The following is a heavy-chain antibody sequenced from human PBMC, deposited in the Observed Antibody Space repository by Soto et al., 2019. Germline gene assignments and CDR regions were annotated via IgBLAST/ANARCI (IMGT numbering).Heavy chain of an antibody. CDR3: ARDGGRYSLDY. CDR1: GFTFSTYW. CDR2: INSDGSIT. Sequence: EVQLVESGGGLVQPGGSLRLSCAASGFTFSTYWMHWVRQAPGRGPVWVSRINSDGSITRYADSVKGRFTISRDNAKNTLYLQMNSLRADDTAVYYCARDGGRYSLDYWGQGTLVTVSS. V-gene: IGHV3-74*01. D-gene: IGHD1-26*01. J-gene: IGHJ4*02.